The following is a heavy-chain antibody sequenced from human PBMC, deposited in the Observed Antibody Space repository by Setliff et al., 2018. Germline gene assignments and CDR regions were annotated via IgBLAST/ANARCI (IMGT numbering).Heavy chain of an antibody. V-gene: IGHV3-74*01. D-gene: IGHD3-16*01. CDR3: ARTTGYRLEGDFDY. J-gene: IGHJ4*02. Sequence: GGSLRLSCAAAGFTFSSHWMHWVRQAPGKRLMWVSRINNDGSSTTYADSVMGRFTVSRDNAKNSLYLQMTSLRAEDTAIYYCARTTGYRLEGDFDYWGQGTLVTVSS. CDR1: GFTFSSHW. CDR2: INNDGSST.